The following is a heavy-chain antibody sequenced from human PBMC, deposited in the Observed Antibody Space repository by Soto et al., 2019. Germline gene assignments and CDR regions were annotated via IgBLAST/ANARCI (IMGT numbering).Heavy chain of an antibody. J-gene: IGHJ6*02. CDR2: ISSNGGST. CDR3: VKLGIGLWFGELDYGMDV. CDR1: GFTFSSYA. D-gene: IGHD3-10*01. Sequence: PGGSLRLSCSASGFTFSSYAMHWVRQAPGKGLEYVSAISSNGGSTYYADSVKGRFTISRDNSKNTLYLQMSSLRAEDTAVYYCVKLGIGLWFGELDYGMDVWGQGTTVTVSS. V-gene: IGHV3-64D*06.